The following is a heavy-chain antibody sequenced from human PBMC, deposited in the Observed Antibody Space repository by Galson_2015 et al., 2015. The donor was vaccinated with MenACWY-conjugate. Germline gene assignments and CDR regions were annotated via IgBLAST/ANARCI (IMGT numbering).Heavy chain of an antibody. CDR3: ARVFDTWYMDV. Sequence: SLRLSCAASGFTFGTYGIHWVRQAPAKGLEWVALIWDDGSYKYYADSVKGRFTISRDNSKNTLYLQMNSLRAEDTAVYYCARVFDTWYMDVWARGPRSPSP. J-gene: IGHJ6*03. D-gene: IGHD3-3*01. V-gene: IGHV3-33*08. CDR1: GFTFGTYG. CDR2: IWDDGSYK.